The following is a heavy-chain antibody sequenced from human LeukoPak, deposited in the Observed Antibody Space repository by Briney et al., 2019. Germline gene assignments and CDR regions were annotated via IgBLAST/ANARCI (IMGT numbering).Heavy chain of an antibody. J-gene: IGHJ6*04. CDR3: ARDGKSRGYCSGGSCYSSKDV. CDR1: GGSFSGYY. D-gene: IGHD2-15*01. V-gene: IGHV4-34*01. Sequence: SETLSLTCAVYGGSFSGYYWSWIRQPPGKGLEWIGEINHSGSTNYNPSLKSRVTISVDTSKNQFSLKLSSVTAADTAVYYCARDGKSRGYCSGGSCYSSKDVWGKGTTVTVSP. CDR2: INHSGST.